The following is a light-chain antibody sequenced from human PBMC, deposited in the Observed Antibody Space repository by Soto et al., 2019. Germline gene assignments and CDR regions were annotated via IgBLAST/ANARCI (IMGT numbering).Light chain of an antibody. CDR2: DVT. CDR3: SSFTTPTARVL. V-gene: IGLV2-14*03. J-gene: IGLJ2*01. CDR1: SSDIGGYNY. Sequence: QSALTQPASVSGSPGQSITISCTGSSSDIGGYNYVSWYQQHPGKAPQLMIFDVTNRPSGVSSRFSASKSGNTASLTISGLQPEDEAHYYCSSFTTPTARVLFGGGTQLTVL.